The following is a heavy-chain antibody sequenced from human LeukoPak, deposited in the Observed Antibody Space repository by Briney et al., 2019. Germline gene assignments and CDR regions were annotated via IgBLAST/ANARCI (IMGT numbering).Heavy chain of an antibody. CDR2: ISSGSYHI. CDR1: GFTFSSYS. Sequence: GESLRLSCEASGFTFSSYSMNWVRQAPGKGLEWVASISSGSYHIYYADALKGRFTISRDNAKNSLYLQMNSLRAEDTAVYYCARDYGGSSPFDYWGQGTLVTVSS. D-gene: IGHD4-23*01. V-gene: IGHV3-21*01. J-gene: IGHJ4*02. CDR3: ARDYGGSSPFDY.